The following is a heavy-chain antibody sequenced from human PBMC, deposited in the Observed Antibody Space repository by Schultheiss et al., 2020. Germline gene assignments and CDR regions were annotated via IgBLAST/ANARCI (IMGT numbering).Heavy chain of an antibody. CDR2: IYYSGST. Sequence: SETLSLTCAVYGGSFSGYYWSWIRQPPGKGLEWIGSIYYSGSTYYNPSLKSRVTISVDTSKNQFSLKLSSVTAADTAVYYCAQSFNDAFDIWGQGTMVTVSS. J-gene: IGHJ3*02. D-gene: IGHD3-3*02. V-gene: IGHV4-34*01. CDR1: GGSFSGYY. CDR3: AQSFNDAFDI.